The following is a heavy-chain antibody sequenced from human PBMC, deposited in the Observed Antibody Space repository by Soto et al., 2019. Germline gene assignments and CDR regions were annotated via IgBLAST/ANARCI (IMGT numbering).Heavy chain of an antibody. CDR3: AKSKSGVGPHQLQSFFDY. Sequence: QGQLVESEGGLVQPGGSLRLSCAASGFIFSSYGMHWLRQAPGKGLEWVAVVSYDGLNEAYADSVKGRFTVSRDNSRNTVSLQMNSLRPEDTAVYYCAKSKSGVGPHQLQSFFDYWGQGALVAVSS. D-gene: IGHD1-26*01. J-gene: IGHJ4*02. CDR2: VSYDGLNE. V-gene: IGHV3-30*18. CDR1: GFIFSSYG.